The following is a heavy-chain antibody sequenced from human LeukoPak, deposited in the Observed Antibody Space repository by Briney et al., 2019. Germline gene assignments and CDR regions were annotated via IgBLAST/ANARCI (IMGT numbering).Heavy chain of an antibody. CDR1: GFTFRIYS. Sequence: PGGSLRLSCAASGFTFRIYSMIWVRQAPGKGLEWVSAVSGTGDTTSYADSVKGRVTISRDNSKNTLYLQMNSLSAEDTAVYYCAKVGEGIELLLRRQHFDSWGQGTLVTVSS. V-gene: IGHV3-23*01. D-gene: IGHD3-16*01. CDR2: VSGTGDTT. CDR3: AKVGEGIELLLRRQHFDS. J-gene: IGHJ4*02.